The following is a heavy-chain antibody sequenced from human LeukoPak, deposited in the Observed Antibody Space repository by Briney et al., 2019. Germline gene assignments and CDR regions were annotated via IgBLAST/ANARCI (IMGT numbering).Heavy chain of an antibody. V-gene: IGHV3-30*03. D-gene: IGHD5-24*01. CDR3: AREMATTNYYYYCMDV. CDR1: GFTFSSYG. J-gene: IGHJ6*03. Sequence: RRSLRLSCAASGFTFSSYGMHWVRQAPGEGLEWVAVISYDGSNKYYADSVKGRFTISRDNSKNTLHLQMNSLRAEDTAVYYCAREMATTNYYYYCMDVWGKGTTVTVSS. CDR2: ISYDGSNK.